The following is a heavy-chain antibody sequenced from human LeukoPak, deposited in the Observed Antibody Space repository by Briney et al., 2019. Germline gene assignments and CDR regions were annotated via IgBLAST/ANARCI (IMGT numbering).Heavy chain of an antibody. CDR1: GFTFDDYA. D-gene: IGHD6-13*01. Sequence: PGRSLRLSCAASGFTFDDYAMHWVRQAPGKGLEWVSGISWNSGSIGYVDSVKGRFTISRDNAKNSLYLQMNSLRAEDTALYYCAKVYSSWLGELEYFQHWGQGTLVTVSS. CDR3: AKVYSSWLGELEYFQH. CDR2: ISWNSGSI. J-gene: IGHJ1*01. V-gene: IGHV3-9*01.